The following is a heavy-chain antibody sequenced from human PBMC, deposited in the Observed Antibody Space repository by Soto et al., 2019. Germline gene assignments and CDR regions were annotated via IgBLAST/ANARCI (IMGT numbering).Heavy chain of an antibody. D-gene: IGHD2-2*01. J-gene: IGHJ4*02. V-gene: IGHV1-24*01. CDR3: ATPICSSTSCYFRLGALGY. CDR1: GYTLTELS. CDR2: FDPEDGET. Sequence: QVQLVQSGAEVKKPGASVKVSCKVSGYTLTELSMHWVRQAPGKGLEWMGGFDPEDGETNYAQKFQGRVTMTEDTSTDTAYMELSSVTSEDTAVYYCATPICSSTSCYFRLGALGYWGQGTLVTVSS.